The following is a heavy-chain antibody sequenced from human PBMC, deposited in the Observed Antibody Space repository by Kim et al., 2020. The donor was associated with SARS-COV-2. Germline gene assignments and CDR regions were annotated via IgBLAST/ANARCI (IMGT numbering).Heavy chain of an antibody. CDR3: AKDGFSSSPDY. J-gene: IGHJ4*02. V-gene: IGHV3-23*01. D-gene: IGHD6-13*01. Sequence: TYYADSVKGRFTISRDNSKNTLYLQMNSLRAEDTAVYYCAKDGFSSSPDYWGQGTLVTVSS. CDR2: T.